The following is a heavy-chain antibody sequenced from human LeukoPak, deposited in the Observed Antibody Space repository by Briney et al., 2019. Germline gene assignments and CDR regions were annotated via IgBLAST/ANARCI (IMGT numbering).Heavy chain of an antibody. CDR3: ALLSGYCSSTSCYDY. D-gene: IGHD2-2*01. CDR1: GYTFTDRY. CDR2: MNPNSGNT. V-gene: IGHV1-18*04. J-gene: IGHJ4*02. Sequence: ASVKVSCKASGYTFTDRYIHWVRQAPGQGLEWMGWMNPNSGNTNYAQKLQGRVTMTTDTSTSTAYMELRSLRSDDTAVYYCALLSGYCSSTSCYDYWGQGTLVTVSS.